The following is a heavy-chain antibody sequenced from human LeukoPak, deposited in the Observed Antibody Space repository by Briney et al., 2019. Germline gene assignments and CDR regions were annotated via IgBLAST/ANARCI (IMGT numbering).Heavy chain of an antibody. CDR2: INPSSGGT. Sequence: ASVKVSCKASGYTFTDYYIHWVRQAPRLGLEWMGWINPSSGGTTYAQKFQGRVTMTRDTSISTAYMDLNRLTSDDTAVYYCASSPDGGTFDYWGQGTLVAVSS. V-gene: IGHV1-2*02. CDR3: ASSPDGGTFDY. D-gene: IGHD3-16*01. J-gene: IGHJ4*02. CDR1: GYTFTDYY.